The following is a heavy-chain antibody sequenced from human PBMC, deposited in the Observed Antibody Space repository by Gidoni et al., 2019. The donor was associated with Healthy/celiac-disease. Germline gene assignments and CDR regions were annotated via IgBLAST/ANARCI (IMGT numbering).Heavy chain of an antibody. CDR2: IIPIFGTA. CDR1: GGTFSRYA. V-gene: IGHV1-69*01. D-gene: IGHD2-2*01. Sequence: QVQLVQSGAEVKKPGSSVKVSCKASGGTFSRYAISWVRQAPGQGLEWMGGIIPIFGTANYAQKFQGRVTITADESTSTAYMELSSLRSEDTAVYYCARDSDIVVVPAATEGYYYYGMDVWGQGTTVTVSS. CDR3: ARDSDIVVVPAATEGYYYYGMDV. J-gene: IGHJ6*02.